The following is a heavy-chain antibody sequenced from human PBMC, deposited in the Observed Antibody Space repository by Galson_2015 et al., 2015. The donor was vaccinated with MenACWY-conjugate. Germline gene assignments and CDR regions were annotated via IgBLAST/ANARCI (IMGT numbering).Heavy chain of an antibody. CDR3: ARDWPGVAIDY. CDR2: VDPGNGIT. CDR1: GYTFTNYA. Sequence: SVKVSCKASGYTFTNYAIHWVRQAPGQGLEWMGGVDPGNGITRYSQKFQGRLTITRDTSASTAYMELTSLRSEDTAVYYCARDWPGVAIDYWGQGTLVIVSS. V-gene: IGHV1-3*01. J-gene: IGHJ4*02.